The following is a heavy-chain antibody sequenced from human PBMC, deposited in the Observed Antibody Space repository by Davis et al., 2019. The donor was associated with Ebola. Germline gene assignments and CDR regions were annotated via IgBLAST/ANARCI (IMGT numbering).Heavy chain of an antibody. CDR2: IYYSGST. D-gene: IGHD1-26*01. J-gene: IGHJ6*02. V-gene: IGHV4-59*01. Sequence: PGGSLRLSCTVSGGSISSYYWSWIRQPPGKGLEWIGYIYYSGSTNYNPSLKSRVTISVDTSKNQFSLKLSSVTAADTAVYYCARMGSHVTNYYYYGMDVWGQGTTVTVSS. CDR3: ARMGSHVTNYYYYGMDV. CDR1: GGSISSYY.